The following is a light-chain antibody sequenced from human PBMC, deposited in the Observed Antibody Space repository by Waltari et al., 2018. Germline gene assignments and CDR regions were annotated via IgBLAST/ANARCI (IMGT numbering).Light chain of an antibody. CDR2: DVS. J-gene: IGLJ2*01. CDR3: CSYAGSYTFGV. CDR1: SRDVGGYNC. Sequence: QSALTQPRSVSGSPGQSVTISCTGPSRDVGGYNCFPCDHQHPGKAPKLMIYDVSKRPSGVPDRFSGSKSGNKASLTISGLQAEDEADYYCCSYAGSYTFGVFGGGTKLTVL. V-gene: IGLV2-11*01.